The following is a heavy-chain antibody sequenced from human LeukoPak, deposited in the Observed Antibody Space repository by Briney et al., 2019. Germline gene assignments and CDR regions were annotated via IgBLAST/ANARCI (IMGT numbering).Heavy chain of an antibody. CDR1: GFTFSSYG. D-gene: IGHD3-10*01. Sequence: GRSLRLSCAASGFTFSSYGMHWVRQAPGKGLEWVAVISYDGSNKHYADPVKGRFTISRDNPKTTLYLQMNSLRAEDTAVYYCAKGFRKGGSGQVDYWGQGTLVTVSS. CDR2: ISYDGSNK. J-gene: IGHJ4*02. V-gene: IGHV3-30*18. CDR3: AKGFRKGGSGQVDY.